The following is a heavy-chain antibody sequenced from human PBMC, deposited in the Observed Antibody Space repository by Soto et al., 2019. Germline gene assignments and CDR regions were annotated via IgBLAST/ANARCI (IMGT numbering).Heavy chain of an antibody. V-gene: IGHV4-59*01. CDR1: GGSISSYY. D-gene: IGHD2-15*01. CDR3: ARLYCSGGSCYADY. J-gene: IGHJ4*02. CDR2: IYYSGST. Sequence: SETLSLTCTVSGGSISSYYWSWIRQPPGKGLEWIGYIYYSGSTNYNPSLKSRVTISVDTSKNQFSLKLSSVTAADTAVYYCARLYCSGGSCYADYWGQGTLVTVSS.